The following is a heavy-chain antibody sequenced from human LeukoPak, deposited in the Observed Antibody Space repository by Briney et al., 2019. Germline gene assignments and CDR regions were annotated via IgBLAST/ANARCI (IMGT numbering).Heavy chain of an antibody. CDR1: GFTVSSNY. D-gene: IGHD2-21*02. V-gene: IGHV3-48*01. CDR3: ARFRTWGDKAFDY. Sequence: GGSLRLSCAASGFTVSSNYMSWVRQAPGKGLEWVSYIGTTSGAIYYADSVKGRFTISRDSAKNSLYLQMNSLRAEDTAVYYCARFRTWGDKAFDYWGQGTLVTVSS. CDR2: IGTTSGAI. J-gene: IGHJ4*02.